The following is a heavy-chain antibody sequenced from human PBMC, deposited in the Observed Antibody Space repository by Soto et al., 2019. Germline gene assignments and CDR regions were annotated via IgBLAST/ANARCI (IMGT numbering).Heavy chain of an antibody. CDR3: ARDLTSYGDYVRGDAFDI. CDR1: GDSVSSNSAA. Sequence: SQALSLTCAISGDSVSSNSAAWNWFRQSPSRGLEWLGRTYYRSKWYNDYAVSVKSRITINPDTSKNQFSLQLNSVTPEDTAVYYCARDLTSYGDYVRGDAFDIWGQGTMVTVSS. V-gene: IGHV6-1*01. J-gene: IGHJ3*02. CDR2: TYYRSKWYN. D-gene: IGHD4-17*01.